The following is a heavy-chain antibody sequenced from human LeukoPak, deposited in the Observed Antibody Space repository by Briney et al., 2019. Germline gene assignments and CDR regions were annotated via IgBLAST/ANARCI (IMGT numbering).Heavy chain of an antibody. V-gene: IGHV1-18*01. CDR2: ISAYNGNT. CDR3: ARDLLIPDYSNPDFDY. CDR1: GYTFTSYG. J-gene: IGHJ4*02. D-gene: IGHD4-11*01. Sequence: ASVKVSCKASGYTFTSYGISWVRQAPGQGLEWMGWISAYNGNTNYAQNLQGRVTMTTDTSTSTAYMELRSLRSDDTAVYYYARDLLIPDYSNPDFDYWGQGTLVTVSS.